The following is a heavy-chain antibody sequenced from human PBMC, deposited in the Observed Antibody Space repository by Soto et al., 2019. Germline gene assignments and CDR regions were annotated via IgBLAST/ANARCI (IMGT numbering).Heavy chain of an antibody. CDR3: AKDSGQWLAPVFDY. CDR2: ISYDGSNK. V-gene: IGHV3-30*18. J-gene: IGHJ4*02. CDR1: GFTFSSYG. Sequence: GGSLRLSCAASGFTFSSYGMHWVRQAPGKGLEWVAVISYDGSNKYYADSVKGRFTISRDNSKNTLYLQMNSLRAEDTAVYYCAKDSGQWLAPVFDYWGQGTLVTVSS. D-gene: IGHD6-19*01.